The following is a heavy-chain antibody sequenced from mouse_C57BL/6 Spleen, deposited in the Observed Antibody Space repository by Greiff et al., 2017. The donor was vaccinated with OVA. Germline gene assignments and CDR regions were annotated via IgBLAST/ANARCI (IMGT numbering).Heavy chain of an antibody. J-gene: IGHJ1*03. V-gene: IGHV1-52*01. CDR3: ARTITTASGGYFDV. Sequence: VQLQQSGAELVRPGSSVKLSCKASGYTFTSYWMHWVKQRPIQGLEWIGNIDPSDSETHYNQKFKDKATLTVDKSSSTAYMQLSSLTSEDSAVYYCARTITTASGGYFDVWGTGTTVTVSS. D-gene: IGHD1-2*01. CDR2: IDPSDSET. CDR1: GYTFTSYW.